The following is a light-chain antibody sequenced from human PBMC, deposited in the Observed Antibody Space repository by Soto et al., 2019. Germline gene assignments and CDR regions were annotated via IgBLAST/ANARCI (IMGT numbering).Light chain of an antibody. CDR2: YAS. Sequence: EVVMTQSPATLSVSPGERVTLSCRASESVHSNLAWYHQKPGQGPSLLIYYASTRATGAPDRFTGSGSGTEFTLTISSLQAEDFGIYHCQHYSNWPPTFGPWTKVEIK. V-gene: IGKV3-15*01. CDR1: ESVHSN. CDR3: QHYSNWPPT. J-gene: IGKJ3*01.